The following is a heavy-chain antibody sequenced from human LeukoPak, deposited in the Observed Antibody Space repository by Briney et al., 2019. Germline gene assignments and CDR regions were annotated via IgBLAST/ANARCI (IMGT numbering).Heavy chain of an antibody. Sequence: PSETLSLTCAVYGGSFSGYCWSWIRQPPGKGLEWIGEINHSGSTNYNPSLKSRVTISVDTSKNQFSLKLSSVTAADTAVYYCARGRKTTFLPGSYKPFDYWGQGTLVTVSS. CDR1: GGSFSGYC. CDR2: INHSGST. CDR3: ARGRKTTFLPGSYKPFDY. J-gene: IGHJ4*02. V-gene: IGHV4-34*01. D-gene: IGHD1-26*01.